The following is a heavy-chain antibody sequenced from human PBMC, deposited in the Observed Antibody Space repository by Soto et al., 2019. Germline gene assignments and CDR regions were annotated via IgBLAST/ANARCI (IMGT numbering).Heavy chain of an antibody. CDR1: GYTFTLYA. D-gene: IGHD5-12*01. CDR3: AKIGDGYAAFNI. V-gene: IGHV1-3*01. CDR2: INAGNGNT. Sequence: ASVKVSCKASGYTFTLYAMHWVRLAPGHGLEWMGWINAGNGNTKYSQKFQGRVTITRDPSASTAYMELSSLTSEDTAVYYCAKIGDGYAAFNIWGQGTMVTVS. J-gene: IGHJ3*02.